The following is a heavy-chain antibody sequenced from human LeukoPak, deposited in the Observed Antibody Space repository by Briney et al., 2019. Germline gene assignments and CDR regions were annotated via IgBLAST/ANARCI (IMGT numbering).Heavy chain of an antibody. CDR2: IRSKAYGGTT. Sequence: PGRSLRLSCTASGFTFGDYAMSWVRQAPGKGLEWVGFIRSKAYGGTTEYAASVKGRFTISRDDSKSIAYLQMNSLKTEDTAVYYCTRVTDAFDIWGQGTMVTVSS. CDR3: TRVTDAFDI. D-gene: IGHD2-21*02. J-gene: IGHJ3*02. V-gene: IGHV3-49*04. CDR1: GFTFGDYA.